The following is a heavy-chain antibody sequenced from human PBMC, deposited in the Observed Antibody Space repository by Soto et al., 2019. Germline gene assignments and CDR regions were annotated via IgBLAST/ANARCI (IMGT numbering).Heavy chain of an antibody. CDR3: ARERGVEDFWRDF. V-gene: IGHV4-31*03. J-gene: IGHJ4*02. CDR2: VFYSGRT. D-gene: IGHD3-3*01. CDR1: GFSISSAPYY. Sequence: QVQLQESGPGLVKASQTLSLTCTVSGFSISSAPYYWSWIRQHPGKGLEWIGYVFYSGRTYYNPSLKGRVTISLDTSNNQFYLNLNSVTAADTAVYYCARERGVEDFWRDFWGQGTLVTVSS.